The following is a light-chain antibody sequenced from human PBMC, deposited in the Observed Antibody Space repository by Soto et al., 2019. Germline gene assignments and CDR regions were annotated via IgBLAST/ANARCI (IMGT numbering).Light chain of an antibody. V-gene: IGLV2-14*01. CDR3: TSYTSSNTVL. Sequence: QSALAQPASVSGSPGQSITISCTGTNSDVGDYNYVCWYQQHPGKAPRLMIYDVDDRPSGVSNRFSGSRSGNTASLTISGLQAEDEADFYCTSYTSSNTVLFGGGTKVSVL. CDR2: DVD. J-gene: IGLJ2*01. CDR1: NSDVGDYNY.